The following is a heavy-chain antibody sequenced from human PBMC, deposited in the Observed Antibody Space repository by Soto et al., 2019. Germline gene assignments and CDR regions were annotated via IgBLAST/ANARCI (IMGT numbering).Heavy chain of an antibody. V-gene: IGHV3-49*05. CDR3: TRDRGGLIPDTNDY. J-gene: IGHJ4*02. CDR1: GFTFGDFG. D-gene: IGHD2-21*01. CDR2: IRSKAFGGAT. Sequence: EVQLVESGGGFEKPGRSLRLSCTASGFTFGDFGVSWIRQAPGKGLEWVSFIRSKAFGGATEYAASVKGRFIISRDDSKSIAYLQMNGRKTEDTAVYYCTRDRGGLIPDTNDYWGQGTLVTVSS.